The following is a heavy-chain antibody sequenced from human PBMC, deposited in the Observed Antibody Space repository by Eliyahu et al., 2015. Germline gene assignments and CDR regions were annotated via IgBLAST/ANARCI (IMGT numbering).Heavy chain of an antibody. V-gene: IGHV3-23*01. CDR1: GFTFSXXX. J-gene: IGHJ6*02. Sequence: EVQLLESGGGLVQPGGSLXLSCAXSGFTFSXXXXXWVRQAPGKGLEWVSAISGSGGSTYYADSVKGRFTISRDNSKNTLYLQMNSLRAEDTAVYYCAKDKSVVAPTIRQYYYYGMDVWGQGTTVTVSS. CDR3: AKDKSVVAPTIRQYYYYGMDV. CDR2: ISGSGGST. D-gene: IGHD2-15*01.